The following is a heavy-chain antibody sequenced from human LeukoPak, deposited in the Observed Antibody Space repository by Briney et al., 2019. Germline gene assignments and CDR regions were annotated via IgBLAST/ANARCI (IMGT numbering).Heavy chain of an antibody. D-gene: IGHD5-24*01. CDR1: GFTFSSYS. CDR3: ARVEMATITDY. V-gene: IGHV3-21*01. Sequence: GGSLRLSCAASGFTFSSYSMNWVRQPPGKGLEWVSSISSSSSYIYYADSVKGRFTISRDNAKNSLYLQMNSLRAEDTAVYYCARVEMATITDYWGQGTLVTVSS. J-gene: IGHJ4*02. CDR2: ISSSSSYI.